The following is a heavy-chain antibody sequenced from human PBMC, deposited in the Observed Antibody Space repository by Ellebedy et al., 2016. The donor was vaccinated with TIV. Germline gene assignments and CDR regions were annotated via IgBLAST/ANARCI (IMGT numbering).Heavy chain of an antibody. Sequence: AASVKVSCKTSGYTFTSYYLHWVRQAPGQGPEWMGIIDPSGGRTTNAQKLQGRVTMTRDTSTSTAYMELRSLRSDDTAVYYCARDRDGSSSSDFQHWGPGTLVTVSS. J-gene: IGHJ1*01. CDR2: IDPSGGRT. CDR1: GYTFTSYY. D-gene: IGHD6-6*01. CDR3: ARDRDGSSSSDFQH. V-gene: IGHV1-46*01.